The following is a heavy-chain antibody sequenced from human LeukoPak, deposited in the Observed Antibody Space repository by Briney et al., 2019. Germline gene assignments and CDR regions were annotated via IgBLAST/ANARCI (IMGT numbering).Heavy chain of an antibody. D-gene: IGHD2-15*01. V-gene: IGHV4-31*03. J-gene: IGHJ5*02. Sequence: SETLSLTCTVSGGSISSGGYYWSWIRQHPGKGLEWIGSIYYSGSTNYNPSLQGRVTISLDTSRNQFSLKLSSVTAADTAVYYCAAQDVNWFDPWGQGTLVTVSS. CDR2: IYYSGST. CDR1: GGSISSGGYY. CDR3: AAQDVNWFDP.